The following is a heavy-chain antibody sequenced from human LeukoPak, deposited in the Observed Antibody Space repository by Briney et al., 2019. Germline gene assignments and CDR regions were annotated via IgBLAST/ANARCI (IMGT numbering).Heavy chain of an antibody. CDR1: GYTFTSYG. D-gene: IGHD1-26*01. J-gene: IGHJ3*02. CDR2: ISAYNGNT. CDR3: ARDQEWELGNAFDI. Sequence: ASVKVSCKASGYTFTSYGISWVRQVPGQGLEWMGWISAYNGNTDYAQKLQGRVTMTTDTSTSTAYMELRSPRSDDTAVYYCARDQEWELGNAFDIWGQGTMVTVSS. V-gene: IGHV1-18*01.